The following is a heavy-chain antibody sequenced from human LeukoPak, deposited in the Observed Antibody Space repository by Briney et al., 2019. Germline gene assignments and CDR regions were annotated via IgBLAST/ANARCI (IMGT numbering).Heavy chain of an antibody. CDR3: ARDRSKYGSGNSEFDP. D-gene: IGHD3-10*01. CDR1: GYTFTSYG. CDR2: ISAYNANT. V-gene: IGHV1-18*01. J-gene: IGHJ5*02. Sequence: ASVKVSCTASGYTFTSYGISWVRQAPGQGLEWMGWISAYNANTNYAQKLQGRVTITTDTSTSTAYMELKSLRSEDAAVYYCARDRSKYGSGNSEFDPWGQGTLVNVSS.